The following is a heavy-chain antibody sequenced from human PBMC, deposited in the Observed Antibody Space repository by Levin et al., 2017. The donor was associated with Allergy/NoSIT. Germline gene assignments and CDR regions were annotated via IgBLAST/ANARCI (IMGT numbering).Heavy chain of an antibody. CDR2: ISSSGSTI. V-gene: IGHV3-11*01. Sequence: GESLKISCAASGFTFSDYYMSWIRQAPGKGLEWVSYISSSGSTIYYADSVKGRFTISRDNAKNSLYLQMNSLRAEDTAVYYCARESVLRFLEWVTTKKTPPDYYYYYGMDVWGQGTTVTVSS. CDR3: ARESVLRFLEWVTTKKTPPDYYYYYGMDV. J-gene: IGHJ6*02. CDR1: GFTFSDYY. D-gene: IGHD3-3*01.